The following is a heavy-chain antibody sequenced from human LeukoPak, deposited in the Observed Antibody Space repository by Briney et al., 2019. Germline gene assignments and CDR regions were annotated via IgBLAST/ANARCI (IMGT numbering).Heavy chain of an antibody. CDR2: IGYDGSNR. CDR3: AKGGIAASGTCVEY. V-gene: IGHV3-30*02. Sequence: GGSLRLSCAASGFTFSGYGMHWVRQAPGKGLEWVAFIGYDGSNRYYADSVKGRFSISRDNSKNTLYLQMNSLRAEDTAVYYCAKGGIAASGTCVEYWGQGTLVTVSS. D-gene: IGHD6-13*01. CDR1: GFTFSGYG. J-gene: IGHJ4*02.